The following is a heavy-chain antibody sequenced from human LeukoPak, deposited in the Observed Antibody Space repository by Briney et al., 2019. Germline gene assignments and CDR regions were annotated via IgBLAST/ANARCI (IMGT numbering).Heavy chain of an antibody. Sequence: PSETLSLTCTVSGGSISSSSYYWGWIRQPPGKGLEWIGSIYHSGSTYYNPSLKSRVTMSVDTSKNQFSLKLSSVTAADTAVYYCARESWGYSGYDWAYYYYYMDVWGKGTTVTISS. CDR3: ARESWGYSGYDWAYYYYYMDV. V-gene: IGHV4-39*07. D-gene: IGHD5-12*01. J-gene: IGHJ6*03. CDR2: IYHSGST. CDR1: GGSISSSSYY.